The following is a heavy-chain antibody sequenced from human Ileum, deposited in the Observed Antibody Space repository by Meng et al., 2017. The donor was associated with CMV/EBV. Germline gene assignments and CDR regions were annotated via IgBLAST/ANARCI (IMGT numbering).Heavy chain of an antibody. Sequence: GGSLRLSCAASGFTFSSYAMHWVRQAPGKGLEWVAVISYDGSNKYYADSVKGRFTISRDNSKNTLYLQMNSLRAEDTAVYYCARDYYGSGSYFGGIYYYGMDVWGQGTTVTVSS. D-gene: IGHD3-10*01. CDR2: ISYDGSNK. J-gene: IGHJ6*02. CDR3: ARDYYGSGSYFGGIYYYGMDV. V-gene: IGHV3-30-3*01. CDR1: GFTFSSYA.